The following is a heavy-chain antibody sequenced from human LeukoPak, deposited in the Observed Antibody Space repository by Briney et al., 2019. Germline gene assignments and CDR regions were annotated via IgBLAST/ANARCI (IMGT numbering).Heavy chain of an antibody. J-gene: IGHJ4*02. V-gene: IGHV3-30*18. CDR3: AKDRSSSWSFDY. D-gene: IGHD6-13*01. CDR2: MAYDGSNE. CDR1: GFTFRSYG. Sequence: WGSLRLSCAASGFTFRSYGMHWVRQAPGKGLEGVAVMAYDGSNEYYADSVKGRFTISRDNSKNTLYLQMNSLRTEDAAVYYCAKDRSSSWSFDYWGQGTLVTVSS.